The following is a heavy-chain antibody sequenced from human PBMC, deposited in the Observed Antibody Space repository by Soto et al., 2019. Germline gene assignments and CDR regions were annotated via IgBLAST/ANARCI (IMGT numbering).Heavy chain of an antibody. CDR2: MNPNSGNT. V-gene: IGHV1-8*01. Sequence: GASFRIACRASAYTVTWYDINWVRQATGQGLEWMGWMNPNSGNTGYAQKFQGRVTMTRKTSICTDYMELSSLRSEETAVYYGARSPYVTDFLRGNRRIRYYYYFMDLWRKGSTVIVSS. J-gene: IGHJ6*03. D-gene: IGHD3-3*01. CDR3: ARSPYVTDFLRGNRRIRYYYYFMDL. CDR1: AYTVTWYD.